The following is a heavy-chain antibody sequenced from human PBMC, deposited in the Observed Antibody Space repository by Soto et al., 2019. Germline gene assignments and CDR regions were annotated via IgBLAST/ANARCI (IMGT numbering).Heavy chain of an antibody. Sequence: SETLSLTCTVSGGSITSSSYYWGWIRQPPGKGLEWIGTIYYSGSTYYNPSLKSRFTISVDTSKNQFSLNLSSVTAADTAVYYCARGDTPWSDFWSGYYKGGWFDPWGQGTLVTVS. D-gene: IGHD3-3*01. J-gene: IGHJ5*02. V-gene: IGHV4-39*01. CDR2: IYYSGST. CDR3: ARGDTPWSDFWSGYYKGGWFDP. CDR1: GGSITSSSYY.